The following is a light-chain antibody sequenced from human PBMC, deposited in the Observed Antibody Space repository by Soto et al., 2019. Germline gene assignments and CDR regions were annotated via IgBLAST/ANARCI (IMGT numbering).Light chain of an antibody. CDR3: QRYVSSPFT. Sequence: EIVLTQSPGTLSLSPGERATLSCRASQSVSSSYLAWYQQKPGQAPRLLIYGASSRATGIPDRFSGSGSGTDFTFTISRLEPEDFAVYYCQRYVSSPFTFGPGTKVDIK. CDR1: QSVSSSY. V-gene: IGKV3-20*01. J-gene: IGKJ3*01. CDR2: GAS.